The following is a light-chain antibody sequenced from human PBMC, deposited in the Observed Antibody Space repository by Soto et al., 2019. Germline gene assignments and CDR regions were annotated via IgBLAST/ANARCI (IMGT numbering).Light chain of an antibody. J-gene: IGKJ1*01. V-gene: IGKV3-11*01. CDR2: DAS. CDR1: QSVSSY. CDR3: KQRSNWAVT. Sequence: EIVLTQSPATLSLSPGERATLSCRASQSVSSYLAWYQQKPGQAPRLLLYDASNRATGIPARFSGSGSGTDFTLTISSLEPEDFAVYYCKQRSNWAVTLGQGTKVDIK.